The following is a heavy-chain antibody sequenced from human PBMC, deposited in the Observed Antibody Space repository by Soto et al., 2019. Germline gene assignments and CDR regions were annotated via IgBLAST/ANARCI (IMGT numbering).Heavy chain of an antibody. CDR2: ISGSGGST. Sequence: GGSLRLSCAASGFTFSSYAMSWVRQAPGKGLEWVSAISGSGGSTYYADSVKGRFTISRDNSKNTLYLQMNSLRAEDTATYYCARTAGYYRGRQFNYWGQGTLVTVSS. CDR1: GFTFSSYA. J-gene: IGHJ4*02. D-gene: IGHD3-10*01. V-gene: IGHV3-23*01. CDR3: ARTAGYYRGRQFNY.